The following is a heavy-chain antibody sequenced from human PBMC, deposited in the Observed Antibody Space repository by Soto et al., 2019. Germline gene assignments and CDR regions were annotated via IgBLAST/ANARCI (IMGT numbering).Heavy chain of an antibody. CDR1: GFTFSSYA. J-gene: IGHJ4*02. CDR3: AKSGGYYYGYQESDY. CDR2: ISGSGGST. D-gene: IGHD5-18*01. Sequence: EVQLLESGGGLVQPGGSLRLSCAASGFTFSSYAMSWVRQAPGKGLEWVSAISGSGGSTYYADSVKGRFTISRDNSKNTLDLQMNGLRAEDTAVYYCAKSGGYYYGYQESDYWGQGTLVTVSS. V-gene: IGHV3-23*01.